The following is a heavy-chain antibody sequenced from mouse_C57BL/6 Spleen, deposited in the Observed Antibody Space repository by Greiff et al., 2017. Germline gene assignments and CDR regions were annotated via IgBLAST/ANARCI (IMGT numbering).Heavy chain of an antibody. Sequence: QVQLKQSGPELVKPGASVKISCKASGYAFSSSWMNWVKQRPGQGLEWIGRIYPGDGDTNYNGKFKGKATLTADKSSSTADMQLSRPTSEDSAVYFFASLYSNYVRGYFDYWGQGTTLTVSS. CDR3: ASLYSNYVRGYFDY. J-gene: IGHJ2*01. D-gene: IGHD2-5*01. V-gene: IGHV1-82*01. CDR2: IYPGDGDT. CDR1: GYAFSSSW.